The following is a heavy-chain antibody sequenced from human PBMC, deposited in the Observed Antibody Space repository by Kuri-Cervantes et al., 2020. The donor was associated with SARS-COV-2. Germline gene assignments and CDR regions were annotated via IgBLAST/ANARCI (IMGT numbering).Heavy chain of an antibody. D-gene: IGHD2-21*01. CDR3: ARDRVGVHDY. Sequence: GGSLRLSCAASAFTFSSYAMHWVRQAPGKGLEWVAIISYDGSNKYYADSVKGRFTISRDNSKDTLYLQMNSLGAEDTAVYYCARDRVGVHDYWGQGTLVTVSS. V-gene: IGHV3-30-3*01. J-gene: IGHJ4*02. CDR1: AFTFSSYA. CDR2: ISYDGSNK.